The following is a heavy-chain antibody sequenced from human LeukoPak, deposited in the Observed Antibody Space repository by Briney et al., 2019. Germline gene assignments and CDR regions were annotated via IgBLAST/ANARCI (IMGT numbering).Heavy chain of an antibody. CDR2: ISDNGGGT. CDR3: ASSGSYRFDY. V-gene: IGHV3-23*01. D-gene: IGHD1-26*01. Sequence: GGSLRLSCTASGFTFSDYAMSWVRQAPGEGLEWVSSISDNGGGTYYADSVKGRLTISRGNAKNSLYLQMNSLRDEDTAVYYCASSGSYRFDYWGQGTLVTVSS. CDR1: GFTFSDYA. J-gene: IGHJ4*02.